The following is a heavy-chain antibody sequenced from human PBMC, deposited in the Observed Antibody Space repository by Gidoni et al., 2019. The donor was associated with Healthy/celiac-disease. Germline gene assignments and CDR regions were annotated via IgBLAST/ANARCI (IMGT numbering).Heavy chain of an antibody. V-gene: IGHV3-23*01. Sequence: EVQLLESGGGLVQPGGSLRLSCAASGFTFSSYAMRWVRQAPGKGLEWVSAIRGSGGSTYYADAVKGRFTISRDNSKNTLYLQMNSLRAEDTAVYYCAKIYDSSGYSHGPFDYWGQGTLVTVSS. CDR1: GFTFSSYA. CDR3: AKIYDSSGYSHGPFDY. CDR2: IRGSGGST. D-gene: IGHD3-22*01. J-gene: IGHJ4*02.